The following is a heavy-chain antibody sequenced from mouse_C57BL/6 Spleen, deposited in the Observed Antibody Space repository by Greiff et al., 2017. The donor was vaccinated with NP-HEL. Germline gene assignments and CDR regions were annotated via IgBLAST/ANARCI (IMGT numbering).Heavy chain of an antibody. CDR2: INPSNGGN. CDR3: ARGVTTVVAPYFDY. Sequence: QVQLQQPGTELVKPGASVKLSCKASGYTFTSYWMHWVKQRPGQGLEWIGNINPSNGGNNYNEKFKSKATLTVDKSSSTAYMQLSSLTSEDSAVYYCARGVTTVVAPYFDYWGQGTTLTVSS. D-gene: IGHD1-1*01. J-gene: IGHJ2*01. CDR1: GYTFTSYW. V-gene: IGHV1-53*01.